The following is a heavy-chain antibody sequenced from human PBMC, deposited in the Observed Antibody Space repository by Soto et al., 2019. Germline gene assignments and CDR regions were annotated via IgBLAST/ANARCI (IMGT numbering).Heavy chain of an antibody. CDR3: ANALPGGLYYGMDV. CDR1: GFTFSSYA. V-gene: IGHV3-23*01. Sequence: EVQLLESGGGLVQPGGSLRLSCAASGFTFSSYAMSWVRQAPGKGLEWVSAISGSGGSTYYADSVKGRFTISRDNSKNTLYLQMNGLRAEDTAVYYCANALPGGLYYGMDVWGQGTTVTVAS. CDR2: ISGSGGST. D-gene: IGHD3-10*01. J-gene: IGHJ6*02.